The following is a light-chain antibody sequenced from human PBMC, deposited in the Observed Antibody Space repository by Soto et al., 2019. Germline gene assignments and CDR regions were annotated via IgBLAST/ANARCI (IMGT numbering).Light chain of an antibody. CDR2: EVS. CDR1: SSDVGGCNY. V-gene: IGLV2-14*01. J-gene: IGLJ1*01. Sequence: QSALTQPASVSGSPGQSITISCTGTSSDVGGCNYVSWYQQHPGKVPKLMIYEVSNRPSGVVNRFSGSKSGNTASLTISGLQAEDEADYYCSSFTSSSTQVFGTGTKLTVL. CDR3: SSFTSSSTQV.